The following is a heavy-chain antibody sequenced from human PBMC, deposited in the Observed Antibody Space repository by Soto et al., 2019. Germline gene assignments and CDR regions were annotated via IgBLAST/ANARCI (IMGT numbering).Heavy chain of an antibody. D-gene: IGHD3-3*01. CDR1: GFTFRSYW. CDR2: IKQDESER. J-gene: IGHJ4*02. CDR3: AKGGRSDVHYFEY. Sequence: EVQLVESGGGLVQPGGSLRLSCAGSGFTFRSYWMSWVRQAPGKGLEWVANIKQDESERYYVDSVRGRFTISRDNDKNSLYLQMDSLGAEDTAVYYCAKGGRSDVHYFEYWGQGTLVTVSS. V-gene: IGHV3-7*01.